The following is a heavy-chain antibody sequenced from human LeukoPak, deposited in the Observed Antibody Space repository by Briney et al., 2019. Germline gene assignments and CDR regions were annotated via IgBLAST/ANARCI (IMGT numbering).Heavy chain of an antibody. D-gene: IGHD6-19*01. CDR3: AREGAESSGWYPYYFDY. CDR1: GGTFSSYA. CDR2: ISAYNGNT. V-gene: IGHV1-18*01. Sequence: ASVKVSCKASGGTFSSYAISWVRQAPGQGLEWMGWISAYNGNTNYAQKLQGRVTMTTDTSTSTAYMELRSLRSDDTAVYYCAREGAESSGWYPYYFDYWGQGTLVTVSS. J-gene: IGHJ4*02.